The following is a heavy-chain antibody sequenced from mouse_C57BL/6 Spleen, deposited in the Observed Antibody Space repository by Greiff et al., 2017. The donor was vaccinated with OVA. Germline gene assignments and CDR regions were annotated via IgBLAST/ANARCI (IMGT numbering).Heavy chain of an antibody. CDR1: GYAFSSSW. D-gene: IGHD1-1*02. CDR3: ARNLYGHGAMDY. V-gene: IGHV1-82*01. J-gene: IGHJ4*01. Sequence: VQLQQSGPELVKPGASVKISCKASGYAFSSSWMNWVKQRPGKGLEWIGRIYPGDGDTNYNGKFKGKATLTADKSSSTAYMQLSSLTSEDSAVYYCARNLYGHGAMDYWGQGTSVTVSS. CDR2: IYPGDGDT.